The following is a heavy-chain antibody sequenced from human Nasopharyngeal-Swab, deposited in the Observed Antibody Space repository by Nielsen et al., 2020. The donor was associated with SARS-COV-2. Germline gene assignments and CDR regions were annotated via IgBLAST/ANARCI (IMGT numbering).Heavy chain of an antibody. CDR1: GGSVSSGSYY. CDR3: TRGGGSWIQLWLSAFAI. V-gene: IGHV4-61*01. D-gene: IGHD5-18*01. Sequence: SETLSLTCTVSGGSVSSGSYYWSWIRQPPGKGLEWIGYIYYSGSTNYNPSLKSRVTISVDTSKNQFSLKLSSVTAADTAVYYCTRGGGSWIQLWLSAFAIWGQGTMVTASS. J-gene: IGHJ3*02. CDR2: IYYSGST.